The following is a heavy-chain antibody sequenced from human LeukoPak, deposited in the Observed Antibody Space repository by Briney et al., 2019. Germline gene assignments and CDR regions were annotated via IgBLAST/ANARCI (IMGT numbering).Heavy chain of an antibody. CDR1: GFTVSSNY. Sequence: GGSLRLSCAASGFTVSSNYMSWVRQAPGKGLEWVSVIYSGGSTYYADSVKGRFTISRDNSKNTLYLQMNSLRAEDTAVYYCARDLQTTYCSGGSCYGSAVYWGQGTPVTVSS. J-gene: IGHJ4*02. V-gene: IGHV3-66*01. D-gene: IGHD2-15*01. CDR3: ARDLQTTYCSGGSCYGSAVY. CDR2: IYSGGST.